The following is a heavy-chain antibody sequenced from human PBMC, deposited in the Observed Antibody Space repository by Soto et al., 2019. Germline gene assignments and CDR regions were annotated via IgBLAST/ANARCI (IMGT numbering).Heavy chain of an antibody. CDR3: AKDNKGIFGVVSDWFDP. J-gene: IGHJ5*02. D-gene: IGHD3-3*01. CDR2: ISGSGGST. CDR1: GFTFSSYA. Sequence: GGSLRLSCAASGFTFSSYAMSWVRQAPGKGLEWVSAISGSGGSTYYADSVKGRFTISRDNSKNTLYLQMNSLRAEDTAVYYCAKDNKGIFGVVSDWFDPWGQGTLVTVSS. V-gene: IGHV3-23*01.